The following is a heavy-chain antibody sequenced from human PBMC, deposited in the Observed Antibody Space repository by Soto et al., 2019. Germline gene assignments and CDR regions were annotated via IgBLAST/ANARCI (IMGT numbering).Heavy chain of an antibody. CDR3: ASYDFWSGSVDY. CDR2: IYYSGST. V-gene: IGHV4-30-4*01. Sequence: YWXWXXQPPGKGLEWIGYIYYSGSTYYNPSLKSRVTISVDTSKNQFSLKLSSVTAAVTAVYYCASYDFWSGSVDYWGQGTLVTVPS. J-gene: IGHJ4*02. CDR1: Y. D-gene: IGHD3-3*01.